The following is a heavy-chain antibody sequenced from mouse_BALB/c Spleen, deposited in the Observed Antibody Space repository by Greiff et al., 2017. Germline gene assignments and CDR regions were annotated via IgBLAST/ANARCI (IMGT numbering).Heavy chain of an antibody. V-gene: IGHV14-3*02. CDR3: ARYTTGYVPYAMDY. CDR2: IDPANGNT. Sequence: VQLQQSGAELVKPGASVKLSCTASGFNIKDTYMHWVRQRPEQGLEWIGRIDPANGNTKYDPKFQGKATITADTSSNTAYLQLSSLTSEDTAVYYCARYTTGYVPYAMDYWGQGTSVTVSS. CDR1: GFNIKDTY. J-gene: IGHJ4*01. D-gene: IGHD1-1*01.